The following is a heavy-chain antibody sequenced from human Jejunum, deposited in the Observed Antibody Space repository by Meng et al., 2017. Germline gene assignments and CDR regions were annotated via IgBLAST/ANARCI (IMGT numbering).Heavy chain of an antibody. J-gene: IGHJ6*02. CDR3: SRVTTLGGV. CDR1: GFIFSNYG. D-gene: IGHD4-23*01. V-gene: IGHV3-74*01. Sequence: GGSLRLSCAASGFIFSNYGMNWVRQAPGKGLVWVSRIDSDGGSISYADSVKGRFTISRDTAKNILYLQMNSLIAEDTAVYYCSRVTTLGGVWGQGTTVTVSS. CDR2: IDSDGGSI.